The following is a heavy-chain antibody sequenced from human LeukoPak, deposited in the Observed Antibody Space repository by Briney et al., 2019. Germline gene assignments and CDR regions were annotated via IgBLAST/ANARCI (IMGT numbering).Heavy chain of an antibody. CDR1: GFIFSSYY. J-gene: IGHJ4*02. D-gene: IGHD2-2*01. CDR2: ISSDGSTT. V-gene: IGHV3-74*01. Sequence: GGSLRLSCAASGFIFSSYYMHWVRQAPGKGLVWVSRISSDGSTTNYADSVKGRFTISRDNAKNTLHLQMNRLRDEDTAVYYCARVSVCSSTSCYSVFDYLGQGTLVTVSS. CDR3: ARVSVCSSTSCYSVFDY.